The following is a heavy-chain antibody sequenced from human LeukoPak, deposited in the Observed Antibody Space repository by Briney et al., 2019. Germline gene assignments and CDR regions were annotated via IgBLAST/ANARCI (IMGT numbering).Heavy chain of an antibody. CDR1: GGPISSYY. Sequence: PSETLSLTCTVSGGPISSYYWSWIRQPPGKGLEWIGYIYYSGSTNYNPSLKSRVTISVDTSKNQFSLKLSSVTAADTAVYYCARAFSAARLRPNWFDPWGQGTLVTVSS. D-gene: IGHD6-6*01. CDR2: IYYSGST. V-gene: IGHV4-59*01. CDR3: ARAFSAARLRPNWFDP. J-gene: IGHJ5*02.